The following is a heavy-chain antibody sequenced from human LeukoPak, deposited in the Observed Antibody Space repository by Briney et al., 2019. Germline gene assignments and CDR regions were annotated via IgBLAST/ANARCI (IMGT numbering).Heavy chain of an antibody. V-gene: IGHV4-38-2*02. CDR2: GST. CDR3: AKNGQSGFSFDP. CDR1: SYSISSGYY. Sequence: PSETLSLTCTVSSYSISSGYYWGWIRQPPGKGLEWIGTGSTYYNPSLKSRVTISADTSKNQFSLKLSSVTAADTAVYYCAKNGQSGFSFDPWGQGTLVTVSP. J-gene: IGHJ5*02. D-gene: IGHD1-26*01.